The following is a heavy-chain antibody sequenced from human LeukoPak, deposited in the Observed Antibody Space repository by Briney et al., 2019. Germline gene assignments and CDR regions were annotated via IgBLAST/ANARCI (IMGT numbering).Heavy chain of an antibody. CDR3: ATTNDGGGYQWGDFFDF. V-gene: IGHV1-69*04. CDR2: IIPNLGTT. Sequence: SVKVSCKASGGTSNSHAISWVRQAPGQGLEWMGRIIPNLGTTNRAQNFQDRVTLTADKSTNTAYMELTSLTSDDTAVYYCATTNDGGGYQWGDFFDFWGQRTLVTVSS. CDR1: GGTSNSHA. D-gene: IGHD3-22*01. J-gene: IGHJ4*02.